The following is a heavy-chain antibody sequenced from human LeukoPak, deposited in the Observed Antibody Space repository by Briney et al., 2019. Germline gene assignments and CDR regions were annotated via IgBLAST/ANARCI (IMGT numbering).Heavy chain of an antibody. CDR1: GFTFDDYA. J-gene: IGHJ6*02. V-gene: IGHV3-9*01. CDR2: ISWNSGSI. CDR3: EKDYSSSWYNHTVMDV. D-gene: IGHD6-13*01. Sequence: GRSLRLSCAASGFTFDDYAMHWVRQAPGKGLEWVSGISWNSGSIGYADSVKGRFTISRDNAKNSLYLQMNSLRAEDTALYYWEKDYSSSWYNHTVMDVWGQGTRVTVSS.